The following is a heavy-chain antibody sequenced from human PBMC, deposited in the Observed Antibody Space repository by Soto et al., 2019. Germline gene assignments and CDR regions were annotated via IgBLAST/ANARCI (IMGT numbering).Heavy chain of an antibody. J-gene: IGHJ5*02. D-gene: IGHD3-10*01. CDR1: GFTFSHHS. CDR2: VNSDTGYT. V-gene: IGHV1-3*04. CDR3: VRGKEAGVWFDP. Sequence: ASVKVSCKASGFTFSHHSIHWVRQAPGQRLEWMGWVNSDTGYTKYSQKFQARLTITWDSSAKTAYMELSSLQSEDTAVYYCVRGKEAGVWFDPWGQGTLVTVSS.